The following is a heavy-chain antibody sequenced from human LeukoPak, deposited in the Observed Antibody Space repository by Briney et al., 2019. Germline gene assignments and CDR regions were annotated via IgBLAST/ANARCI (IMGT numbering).Heavy chain of an antibody. V-gene: IGHV3-30-3*01. D-gene: IGHD3-3*01. CDR1: GFTFSSYA. CDR3: ARGDDGYDFEVNAFDI. CDR2: ISYDGSNK. Sequence: GGSLRLSCAASGFTFSSYAMHWVRQAPGKGLEWVAVISYDGSNKYYADSVKGRFTISRDNSKNTLYLQMNSLRAEDTAVYYCARGDDGYDFEVNAFDIWGQGTMVTVSS. J-gene: IGHJ3*02.